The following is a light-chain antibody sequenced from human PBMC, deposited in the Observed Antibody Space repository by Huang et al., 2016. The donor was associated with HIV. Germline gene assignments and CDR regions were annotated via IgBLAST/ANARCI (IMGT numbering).Light chain of an antibody. CDR3: QQSYNMVT. J-gene: IGKJ3*01. CDR2: AAS. CDR1: ESIAGS. V-gene: IGKV1-39*01. Sequence: DIQLTQSPSSLSASVGDRVTITCRAIESIAGSLNWYQQKPGKSPKLLIYAASSLQSGVSSMFSGGGSGTDFPLTISSLQPEDFATYYCQQSYNMVTFGPGTKVDIK.